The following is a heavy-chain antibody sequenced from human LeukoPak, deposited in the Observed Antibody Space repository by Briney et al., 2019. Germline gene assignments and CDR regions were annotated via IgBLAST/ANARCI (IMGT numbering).Heavy chain of an antibody. CDR2: ISGSGGST. V-gene: IGHV3-23*01. D-gene: IGHD2-8*01. Sequence: QAGGSLRLSCAASGFTFSSYAMSWVRQAPGKGLEWVSAISGSGGSTYYADSVKGRFTISRDNAKNSLYLQMNSLRAEDTAVYYCARLMVYAIVHDYWGQGTLVTVSS. CDR3: ARLMVYAIVHDY. J-gene: IGHJ4*02. CDR1: GFTFSSYA.